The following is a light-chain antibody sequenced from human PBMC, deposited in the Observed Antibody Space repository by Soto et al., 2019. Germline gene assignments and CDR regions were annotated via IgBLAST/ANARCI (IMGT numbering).Light chain of an antibody. CDR1: QSVSSRY. V-gene: IGKV3-20*01. J-gene: IGKJ2*01. Sequence: EIVLTQSPGTLSLSPGERATLSCRASQSVSSRYLGWYQQKPGQAPRLLIYGASSRATGIPDRFSGSGSGTDFTLTISRLEPEDVAVYYCQQHGTSSRTFGQGTKLEIK. CDR2: GAS. CDR3: QQHGTSSRT.